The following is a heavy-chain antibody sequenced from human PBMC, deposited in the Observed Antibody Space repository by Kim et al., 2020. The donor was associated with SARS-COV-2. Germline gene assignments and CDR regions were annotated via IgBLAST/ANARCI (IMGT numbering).Heavy chain of an antibody. CDR2: IKHDGSEK. Sequence: GGSLRLSCAASGFSFNVYWMSWVRQFPGKGLEWVANIKHDGSEKYYVDSVKGRFAISRDNAKNSLSLQMNSLTVEDTAVYYCARETSVAEPDIWGRGTLVTVSS. V-gene: IGHV3-7*03. J-gene: IGHJ2*01. CDR3: ARETSVAEPDI. D-gene: IGHD5-12*01. CDR1: GFSFNVYW.